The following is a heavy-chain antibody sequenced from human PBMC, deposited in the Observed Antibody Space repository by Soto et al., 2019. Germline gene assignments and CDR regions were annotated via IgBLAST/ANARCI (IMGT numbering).Heavy chain of an antibody. J-gene: IGHJ6*02. V-gene: IGHV1-3*01. D-gene: IGHD1-1*01. Sequence: GASVTVSCKASGYSFTTYALHWVRQAPGQRLEWMAWINGGNGNTKYSQKFQDRVTITRDTSASIAYMELSSLRSEDTAVYYCARGKGMEENYYYHGMDVWGQGTTVTVSS. CDR2: INGGNGNT. CDR3: ARGKGMEENYYYHGMDV. CDR1: GYSFTTYA.